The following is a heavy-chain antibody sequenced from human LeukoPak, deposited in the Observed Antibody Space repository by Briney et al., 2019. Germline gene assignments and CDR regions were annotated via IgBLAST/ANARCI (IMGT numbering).Heavy chain of an antibody. CDR1: GGSISSSTYY. CDR3: AREVVRFYYYLDV. Sequence: SETLSLTCTVSGGSISSSTYYWGWIRQPPGKGLEGIGSIYYSGSTYYNPSLKSRVTISVDTPKNQFSLKLSSVTAADTAVYYCAREVVRFYYYLDVWGKGTTVTVSS. CDR2: IYYSGST. V-gene: IGHV4-39*01. D-gene: IGHD2-15*01. J-gene: IGHJ6*03.